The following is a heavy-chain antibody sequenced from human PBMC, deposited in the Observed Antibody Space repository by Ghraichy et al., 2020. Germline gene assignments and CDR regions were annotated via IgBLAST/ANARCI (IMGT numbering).Heavy chain of an antibody. V-gene: IGHV1-18*01. D-gene: IGHD2-21*02. CDR1: GYTFTSYG. CDR2: ISAYNGNT. J-gene: IGHJ6*02. CDR3: AGEDVVVTANGMDV. Sequence: ASVKVSCKASGYTFTSYGISWVRQAPGQGLEWMGWISAYNGNTNYAQKLQGRVTMTTETSTSTAYMELRSLRSDDTAVYYCAGEDVVVTANGMDVWGQGTTVTVSS.